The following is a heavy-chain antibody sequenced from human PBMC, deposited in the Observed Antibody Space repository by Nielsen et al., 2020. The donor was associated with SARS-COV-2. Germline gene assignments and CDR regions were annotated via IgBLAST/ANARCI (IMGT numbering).Heavy chain of an antibody. J-gene: IGHJ4*02. V-gene: IGHV3-20*04. Sequence: GESLKISCAASGFTFSSYSMNWVRQAPGKGLEWVSGINWNGGSTGYADSVKGRFTISRDNAKNSLYLQMNSLRAEDTALYYCARDPTLYYDSSGYYIGYFDYWGQGTLVTVSS. D-gene: IGHD3-22*01. CDR1: GFTFSSYS. CDR2: INWNGGST. CDR3: ARDPTLYYDSSGYYIGYFDY.